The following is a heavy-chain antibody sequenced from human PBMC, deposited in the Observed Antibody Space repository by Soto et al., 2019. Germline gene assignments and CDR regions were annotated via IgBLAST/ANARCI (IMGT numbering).Heavy chain of an antibody. CDR1: GDSINSSYW. V-gene: IGHV4-4*02. CDR2: IYHPGGR. CDR3: ARAVYCSPATCGDDFHYYNTDV. Sequence: XGTLSLTCFVSGDSINSSYWWSWVRQAPEEGLEGNGEIYHPGGRCYMPSRRGRFTLSVDTSKNQFPLKLTYVTAADTAVYYCARAVYCSPATCGDDFHYYNTDVWGQGTAVTVSS. D-gene: IGHD2-8*01. J-gene: IGHJ6*02.